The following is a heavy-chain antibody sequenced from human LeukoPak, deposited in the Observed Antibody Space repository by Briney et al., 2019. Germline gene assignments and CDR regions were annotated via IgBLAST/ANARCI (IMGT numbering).Heavy chain of an antibody. D-gene: IGHD3-22*01. CDR1: GYTFTGYY. CDR3: ARASYYYDSSGYSYYFDY. V-gene: IGHV1-2*06. Sequence: ASVKVSCKASGYTFTGYYMHWVRQAPGQGLEWMGRINPNSGGTNYAQKFQGRVTMTRDTSISTAYMELSRLRSDATAVYYCARASYYYDSSGYSYYFDYWGQGTLVTVSS. CDR2: INPNSGGT. J-gene: IGHJ4*02.